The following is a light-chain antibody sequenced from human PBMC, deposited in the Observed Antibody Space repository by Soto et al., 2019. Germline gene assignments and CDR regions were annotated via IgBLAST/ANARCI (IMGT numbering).Light chain of an antibody. V-gene: IGKV1-5*03. J-gene: IGKJ1*01. CDR1: QSISTW. Sequence: DIQMTQSPSTLSVSVGDRVTITCRASQSISTWLAWYQQKPGKAPNLLIYKASSLESGVPSRFSGSGSGTEFTLTISSLQPDDSATYYCQQYNSYSWKFGQGTKVDIK. CDR3: QQYNSYSWK. CDR2: KAS.